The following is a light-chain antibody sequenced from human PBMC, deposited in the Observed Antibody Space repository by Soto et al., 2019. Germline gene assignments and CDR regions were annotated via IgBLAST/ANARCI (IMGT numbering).Light chain of an antibody. V-gene: IGKV1-39*01. CDR2: AAS. CDR3: QQSSNTPYT. J-gene: IGKJ2*01. Sequence: DIQMTQSPSSLSASVGDRDTITCRASQSISTYINWYQHKPGKAPKVLIYAASILPSGVPSRFSGGGSGTDFTLTINSLQPEDFATYYCQQSSNTPYTFGQGTKVEIK. CDR1: QSISTY.